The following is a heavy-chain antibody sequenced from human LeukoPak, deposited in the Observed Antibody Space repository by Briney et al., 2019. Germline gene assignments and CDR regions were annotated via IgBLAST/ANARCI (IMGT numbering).Heavy chain of an antibody. CDR2: IIPIFGTA. CDR1: GGTFSSYA. J-gene: IGHJ4*02. D-gene: IGHD2-21*02. Sequence: GASVKVSCKASGGTFSSYAISWVRQAPGQGLEWMGRIIPIFGTANYAHKFQGRVTITTDESTSTAYMELSGLRSEDTAVYYCAREGQTATYPYWGQGTLVTVSS. V-gene: IGHV1-69*05. CDR3: AREGQTATYPY.